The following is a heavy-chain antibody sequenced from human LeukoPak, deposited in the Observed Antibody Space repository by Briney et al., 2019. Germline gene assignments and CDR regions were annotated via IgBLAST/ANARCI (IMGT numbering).Heavy chain of an antibody. CDR2: MSGSDGST. CDR1: GFTFSSYA. V-gene: IGHV3-23*01. CDR3: AKHFYDSSGYSR. Sequence: GSLRLSCAASGFTFSSYAMSWVRQAPGKGLEWVSAMSGSDGSTYYADSVKGRFTVSRDNSKNSLYLQMKSLRAEDTAVYYCAKHFYDSSGYSRWGQGVLVTVSS. D-gene: IGHD3-22*01. J-gene: IGHJ4*02.